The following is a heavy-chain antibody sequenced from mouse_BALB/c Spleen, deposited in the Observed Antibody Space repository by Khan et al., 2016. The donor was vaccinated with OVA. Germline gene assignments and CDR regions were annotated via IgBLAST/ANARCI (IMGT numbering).Heavy chain of an antibody. Sequence: QVRLQQSGPEVVRPGVSVKISCKGSGYTFTDYAMHWVKQSHAKSLEWIGVISTHYGNIDYNQKFKDKATMTVDKSSNTAYMELARFTSEEPAMYYCARGSGNDRFDYWGQGTLVTVSA. D-gene: IGHD2-2*01. CDR3: ARGSGNDRFDY. V-gene: IGHV1S137*01. CDR2: ISTHYGNI. J-gene: IGHJ3*01. CDR1: GYTFTDYA.